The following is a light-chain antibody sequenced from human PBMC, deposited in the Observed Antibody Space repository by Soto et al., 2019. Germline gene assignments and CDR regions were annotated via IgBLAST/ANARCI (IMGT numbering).Light chain of an antibody. J-gene: IGKJ4*01. CDR2: EAS. Sequence: DIKMTQSPSTLSASVGDRVTLTCRASQSISSWLAWYQQKSGKAPNLLIDEASSLESGVPSRFSGSGSGTEFTLTISSLQPNDFATYYCQQYNTYPLTFGGGTKVEIK. CDR1: QSISSW. V-gene: IGKV1-5*03. CDR3: QQYNTYPLT.